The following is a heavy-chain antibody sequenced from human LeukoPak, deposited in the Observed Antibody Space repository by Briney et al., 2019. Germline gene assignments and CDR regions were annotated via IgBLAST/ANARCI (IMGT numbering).Heavy chain of an antibody. J-gene: IGHJ4*02. CDR2: ISSSGDTI. Sequence: GGSLRLSCASSGFPFSDYYMSWIRQAPGKGLEWVSYISSSGDTIYYADSVKGRFTISRDNAKNSVHLQMNGLRAEDTAVYYCARVVHYGSGPAVGWGQGTLVTVSS. V-gene: IGHV3-11*01. CDR3: ARVVHYGSGPAVG. CDR1: GFPFSDYY. D-gene: IGHD3-10*01.